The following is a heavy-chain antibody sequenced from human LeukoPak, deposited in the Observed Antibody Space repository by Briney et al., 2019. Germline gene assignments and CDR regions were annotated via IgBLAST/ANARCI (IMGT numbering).Heavy chain of an antibody. CDR2: IYHSGST. V-gene: IGHV4-38-2*02. D-gene: IGHD1-26*01. Sequence: PSETLSLTCTVSGYSISSGYYWGWIRQPPGKGLEGIGSIYHSGSTYYNPSLKSRVTISVDTSKNQFSLQLNSVTAADTAVYYCARVSIVGATSWFDPWGQGTLVTVSS. CDR3: ARVSIVGATSWFDP. CDR1: GYSISSGYY. J-gene: IGHJ5*02.